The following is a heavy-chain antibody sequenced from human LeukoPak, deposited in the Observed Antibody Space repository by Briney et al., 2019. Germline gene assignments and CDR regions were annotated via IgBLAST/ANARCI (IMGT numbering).Heavy chain of an antibody. D-gene: IGHD1-26*01. CDR3: AKEGRAGAAYFDY. J-gene: IGHJ4*02. CDR1: GLTFSNYP. CDR2: IRGSGDGT. V-gene: IGHV3-23*01. Sequence: GGSLRLSCAASGLTFSNYPMGWVRQAPGKGLEGVSAIRGSGDGTYYADSVKGRFIISRDNSKNTLYLQLNSLRAEDTAIYYCAKEGRAGAAYFDYWGQGTRVTVSS.